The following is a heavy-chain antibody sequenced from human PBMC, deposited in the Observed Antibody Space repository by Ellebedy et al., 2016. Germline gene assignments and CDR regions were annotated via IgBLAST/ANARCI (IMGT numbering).Heavy chain of an antibody. V-gene: IGHV1-3*01. CDR2: INAGNGNT. D-gene: IGHD5-18*01. J-gene: IGHJ4*02. CDR3: ASKGYSYGSFDY. Sequence: ASVKVSXXASGGTFSSYAISWVRQAPGQGLEWMGWINAGNGNTKYSQKFQGRVTITRDTSASTAYMELSSLRSEDTAVYYCASKGYSYGSFDYWGQGTLVTVSS. CDR1: GGTFSSYA.